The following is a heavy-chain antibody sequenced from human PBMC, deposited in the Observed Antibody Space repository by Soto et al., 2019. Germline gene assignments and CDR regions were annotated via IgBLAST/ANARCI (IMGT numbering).Heavy chain of an antibody. CDR2: ISWNSGSI. CDR1: GFTFDDYA. Sequence: GGSLRLSCAASGFTFDDYAMHWVRQAPGKGLEWVSGISWNSGSIGYADSVKGRFTISRDNAKNSLYLQMNSLRAEDTALYYCAKDFGYSSEWGQGTLVTVSS. D-gene: IGHD6-19*01. CDR3: AKDFGYSSE. J-gene: IGHJ4*02. V-gene: IGHV3-9*01.